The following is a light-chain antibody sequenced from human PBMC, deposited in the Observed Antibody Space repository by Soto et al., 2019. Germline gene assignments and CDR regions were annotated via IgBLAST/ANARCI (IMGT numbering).Light chain of an antibody. V-gene: IGKV3-20*01. J-gene: IGKJ2*01. CDR2: AAS. Sequence: EIVITQSPATRSVSPGEGATVSCRASQSVSSRYLAWYQQRPGQAPRLLIYAASSRANGIPERFSGSGSGTDLTLTISRLEPEDFAVYYCQQYGSSPSYTFGQGTKVDIK. CDR3: QQYGSSPSYT. CDR1: QSVSSRY.